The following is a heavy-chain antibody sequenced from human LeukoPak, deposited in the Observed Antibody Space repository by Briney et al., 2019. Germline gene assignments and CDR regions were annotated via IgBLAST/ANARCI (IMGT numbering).Heavy chain of an antibody. CDR2: IYSGGIT. Sequence: GGSLRLSCAASGFTVSSNYMTWVRQAPGKGLEWVSVIYSGGITYYADSVKGRFTISRDNSKNTLYLQMNSLRAEDTAVYYCAGGPSYYYDSRWFDPWGQGTLVTVSS. V-gene: IGHV3-53*01. J-gene: IGHJ5*02. CDR1: GFTVSSNY. D-gene: IGHD3-22*01. CDR3: AGGPSYYYDSRWFDP.